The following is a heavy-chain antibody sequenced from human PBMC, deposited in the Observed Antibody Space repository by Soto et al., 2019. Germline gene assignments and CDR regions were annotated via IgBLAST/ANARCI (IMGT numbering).Heavy chain of an antibody. D-gene: IGHD3-3*01. J-gene: IGHJ6*02. CDR1: GFTVSSNY. CDR3: ARYEYYDFWSGYRVDGLDD. Sequence: VLLVESGGGLIQPGGSLRLSCAASGFTVSSNYMSWVRQAPGKGLEWVSVIYSGGSTYYADSVKGRFTISRDKSKNTLDLQMNSLRAEDTAVYYCARYEYYDFWSGYRVDGLDDWGQGTTVTVSS. CDR2: IYSGGST. V-gene: IGHV3-53*01.